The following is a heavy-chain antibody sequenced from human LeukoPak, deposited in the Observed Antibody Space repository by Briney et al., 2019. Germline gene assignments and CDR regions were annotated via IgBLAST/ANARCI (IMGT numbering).Heavy chain of an antibody. D-gene: IGHD3-10*01. V-gene: IGHV1-24*01. CDR1: GYTLTDLS. J-gene: IGHJ4*02. CDR3: ATGEYYYGSGSYYNI. Sequence: ASVTVSCKVSGYTLTDLSMHWVRQPPATGQEGMGGFDPEDGETIYAQKFQGRVTMPEDTSTHTAYMELSSLRSEDTAVYYCATGEYYYGSGSYYNIWGEGTLVTVSS. CDR2: FDPEDGET.